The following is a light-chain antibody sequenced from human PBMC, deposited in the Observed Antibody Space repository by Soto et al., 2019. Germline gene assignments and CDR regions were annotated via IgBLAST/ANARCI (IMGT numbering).Light chain of an antibody. CDR3: QQSFSDPPLS. Sequence: DIQLTQSPSSLSASVGDSVTITCRASQSVSTYLNCYRQKQGEAPKLLIRAASSLEDGVPSRFSGRGSGTVFTLTINSLHPEDFATFYCQQSFSDPPLSFGGGTRVEVK. J-gene: IGKJ4*01. CDR1: QSVSTY. CDR2: AAS. V-gene: IGKV1-39*01.